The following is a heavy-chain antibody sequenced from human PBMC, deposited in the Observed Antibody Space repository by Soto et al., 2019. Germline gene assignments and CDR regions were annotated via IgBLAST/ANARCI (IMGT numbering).Heavy chain of an antibody. CDR3: ARLEGYNLFDY. Sequence: QVQLVQSGAEVKKPGSSVKVSCKASGGTFSSYTISWVRQAPGQGLEWMGRIIPILGIANYAQKFQGRVTITADKSTSTANRERSSLRAEDTAVYSCARLEGYNLFDYCGQGTLVTVSS. J-gene: IGHJ4*02. V-gene: IGHV1-69*02. CDR2: IIPILGIA. CDR1: GGTFSSYT. D-gene: IGHD1-1*01.